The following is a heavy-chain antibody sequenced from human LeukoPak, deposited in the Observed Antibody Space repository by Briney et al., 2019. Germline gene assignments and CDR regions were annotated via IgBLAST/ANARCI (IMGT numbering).Heavy chain of an antibody. CDR1: GFTVSSNY. D-gene: IGHD3-9*01. V-gene: IGHV3-53*01. J-gene: IGHJ4*02. Sequence: GGSLRLSCAASGFTVSSNYMSWVRQAPGKGLEWVSVIYSGGSTYYADSVKGRFTISRDNSKNTLYLQMNSLRAEDTAVYYCARARTGYYNALDYWGQGTLVTVSS. CDR3: ARARTGYYNALDY. CDR2: IYSGGST.